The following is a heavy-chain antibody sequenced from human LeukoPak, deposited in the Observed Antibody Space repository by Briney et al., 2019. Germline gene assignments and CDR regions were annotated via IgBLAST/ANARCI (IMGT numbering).Heavy chain of an antibody. J-gene: IGHJ4*02. CDR1: GFTFSNAW. Sequence: GGSLRLSCTASGFTFSNAWMSWVRQAPGKGLEWVGRIKSRTDGGTTDYAAPVKGRFTISRDDSKNTVFLQMNSLKTADTALYYCATFVPNYYYDISPRLDYWGQGTLVTVSS. CDR3: ATFVPNYYYDISPRLDY. V-gene: IGHV3-15*01. CDR2: IKSRTDGGTT. D-gene: IGHD3-22*01.